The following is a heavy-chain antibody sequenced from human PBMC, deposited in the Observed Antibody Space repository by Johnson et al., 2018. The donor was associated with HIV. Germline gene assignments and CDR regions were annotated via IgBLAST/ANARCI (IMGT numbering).Heavy chain of an antibody. Sequence: VQLVESGGGVVQPGRSLRLSCAASGFTFSSYAMHWVRQAPGKGMEWVGLIKRNTAGGTTDYAAPVKGRLTISSDDSKNTLYLQMNSLKTEDTAVFYCTTESMVRGVMGAFDIWGQGTMVTVSS. CDR1: GFTFSSYA. CDR3: TTESMVRGVMGAFDI. J-gene: IGHJ3*02. V-gene: IGHV3-15*01. D-gene: IGHD3-10*01. CDR2: IKRNTAGGTT.